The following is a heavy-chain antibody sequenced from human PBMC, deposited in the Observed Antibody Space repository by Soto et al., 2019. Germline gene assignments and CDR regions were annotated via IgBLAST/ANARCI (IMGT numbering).Heavy chain of an antibody. CDR3: AKDREYGDFFDY. CDR1: GFTFSSYA. Sequence: PGGSLRLSCAASGFTFSSYAMSWVRQAPGKGLEWVSAISGNGGSTYYADSVKGRFTISRDNSKNTLYLQMNSLRAEDTAVYYCAKDREYGDFFDYWGQGTLVTVSS. D-gene: IGHD4-17*01. J-gene: IGHJ4*02. V-gene: IGHV3-23*01. CDR2: ISGNGGST.